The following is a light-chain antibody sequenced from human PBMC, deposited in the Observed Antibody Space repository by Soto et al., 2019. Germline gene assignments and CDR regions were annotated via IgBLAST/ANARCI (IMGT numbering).Light chain of an antibody. CDR1: QSISNW. Sequence: DVQMTQSPSTLSASVGDRITITCRASQSISNWLAWHQQKPGKAPKLLIYKASILESGVPSRFSGSGSGTEFTLTISSLQPDDFATYYCQQYYSYRAFGQGTKVEI. J-gene: IGKJ1*01. V-gene: IGKV1-5*03. CDR2: KAS. CDR3: QQYYSYRA.